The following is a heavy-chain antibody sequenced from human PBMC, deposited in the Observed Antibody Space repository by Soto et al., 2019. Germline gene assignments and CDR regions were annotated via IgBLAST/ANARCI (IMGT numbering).Heavy chain of an antibody. J-gene: IGHJ4*02. D-gene: IGHD2-21*02. CDR2: IYYSGRT. CDR3: ARQRTTVVTQAYFDH. Sequence: SETLSLTCIVSGESISSSSYYWGWIRQPPWKGLEWIGSIYYSGRTYYNPSFKSRVTISIDTSKNQFSLKLSSVTATDTAVYYCARQRTTVVTQAYFDHWGQGXLVTVS. V-gene: IGHV4-39*01. CDR1: GESISSSSYY.